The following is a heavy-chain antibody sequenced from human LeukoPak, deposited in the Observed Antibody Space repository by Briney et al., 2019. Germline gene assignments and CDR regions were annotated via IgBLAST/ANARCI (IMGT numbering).Heavy chain of an antibody. CDR2: INHSGST. CDR3: NYGDGGYFDY. CDR1: GGSFSGYY. J-gene: IGHJ4*02. V-gene: IGHV4-34*01. D-gene: IGHD4-17*01. Sequence: SETLSLTCAVYGGSFSGYYWSWIRQPPGKGLEWIGEINHSGSTNYNPSLKSRVTISVDTSKNQFSLKLSSVAAANTAVYYCNYGDGGYFDYWGQGTLVTVSS.